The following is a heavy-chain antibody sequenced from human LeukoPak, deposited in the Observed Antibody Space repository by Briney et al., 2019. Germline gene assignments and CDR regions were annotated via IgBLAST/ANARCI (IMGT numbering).Heavy chain of an antibody. CDR1: GFTFSSYR. D-gene: IGHD2-2*01. CDR2: INSDGSST. CDR3: ARDHCSSTSCYVNWFDP. J-gene: IGHJ5*02. V-gene: IGHV3-74*01. Sequence: QSGGSLRLSCAASGFTFSSYRMHWVRQAPGKGLVWVSRINSDGSSTSYADSVKGRFTISRDNAKNTLYLQMNSLRAEDTAVYYCARDHCSSTSCYVNWFDPWAREPWSPSPQ.